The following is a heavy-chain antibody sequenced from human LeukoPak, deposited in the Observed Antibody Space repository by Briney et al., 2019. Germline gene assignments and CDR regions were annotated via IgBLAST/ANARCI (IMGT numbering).Heavy chain of an antibody. Sequence: KPSETLSLTCAVYGGSFSGYYWSWIRQPPGKGLEWIGEINHSGSTNYNPSLKSRVTISVDTSKNQFSLKLSSVTAADTAVYYCARDPLAYCGGDCYPNWGQGTLVTVSS. D-gene: IGHD2-21*02. CDR3: ARDPLAYCGGDCYPN. CDR2: INHSGST. V-gene: IGHV4-34*01. J-gene: IGHJ4*02. CDR1: GGSFSGYY.